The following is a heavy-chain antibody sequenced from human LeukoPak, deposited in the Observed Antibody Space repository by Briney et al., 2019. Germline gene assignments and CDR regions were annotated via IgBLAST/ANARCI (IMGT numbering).Heavy chain of an antibody. D-gene: IGHD1-26*01. CDR1: GLTLSNYW. J-gene: IGHJ4*02. CDR2: IKQGGSEK. CDR3: TARSSGNPYF. V-gene: IGHV3-7*03. Sequence: GGSLRLSCTASGLTLSNYWMIWVRQAPGKGLQWVAKIKQGGSEKYYVDSVKGRFTISRDNAENSLYLQMNSLRVEDTAVYYCTARSSGNPYFWGQGTLVTVSS.